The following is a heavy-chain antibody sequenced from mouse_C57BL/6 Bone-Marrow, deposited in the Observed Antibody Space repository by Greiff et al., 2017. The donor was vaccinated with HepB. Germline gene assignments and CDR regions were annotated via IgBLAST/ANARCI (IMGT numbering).Heavy chain of an antibody. CDR2: INYDGSST. CDR1: GFTLSDYY. J-gene: IGHJ3*01. Sequence: EVHLVESEGGLVQPGSSMKLSCTASGFTLSDYYMAWVRQVPEKGLEWVANINYDGSSTYYLDSLKSRFIISRDNAKNILYLQMSSLKSEDTATYYCARGSPWFAYWGQGTLVTVSA. CDR3: ARGSPWFAY. V-gene: IGHV5-16*01.